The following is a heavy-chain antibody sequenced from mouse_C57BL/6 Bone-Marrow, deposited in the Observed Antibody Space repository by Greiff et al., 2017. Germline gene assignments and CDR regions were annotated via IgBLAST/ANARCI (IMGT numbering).Heavy chain of an antibody. V-gene: IGHV5-12*01. D-gene: IGHD2-1*01. Sequence: EVQVVESGGGLVQPGGSLKLSCAASGFTFSDYYMYWVRKTPEKRLEWVAYISNGGGSNYYPDPVKGRFTLFSDHAQNTLYLQMSRLKSEDTAMYYCARQTPFYYGYYCYSMDYWGQGNSVTGSS. CDR1: GFTFSDYY. CDR2: ISNGGGSN. J-gene: IGHJ4*01. CDR3: ARQTPFYYGYYCYSMDY.